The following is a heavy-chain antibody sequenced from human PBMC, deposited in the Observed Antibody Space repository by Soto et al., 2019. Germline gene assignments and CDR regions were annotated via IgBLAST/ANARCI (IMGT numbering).Heavy chain of an antibody. CDR2: INPSGGST. V-gene: IGHV1-46*01. D-gene: IGHD1-1*01. J-gene: IGHJ6*02. CDR1: GYTFSRYG. Sequence: VASVKVCCKASGYTFSRYGISWVRQAPGQGLEWMGIINPSGGSTSYAQKFQGRVTMTRDTSTSTVYMELSSLRSEDTAVYYCAEGTGTTHYGMDVWGQGTTVTVSS. CDR3: AEGTGTTHYGMDV.